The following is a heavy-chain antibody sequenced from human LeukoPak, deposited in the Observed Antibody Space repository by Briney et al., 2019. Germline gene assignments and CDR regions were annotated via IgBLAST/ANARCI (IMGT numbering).Heavy chain of an antibody. CDR2: IKQDGSKK. D-gene: IGHD3-22*01. Sequence: PGGSLRVSCAASGFTLSSYWMSWVRQAPGKGLEWVANIKQDGSKKYYVDSVKGRFTISRDNAKNSLYLQMNSLRAEDTAVYYCARDSSGYYYPDAFDIWGQGTMVTVSS. V-gene: IGHV3-7*04. CDR1: GFTLSSYW. CDR3: ARDSSGYYYPDAFDI. J-gene: IGHJ3*02.